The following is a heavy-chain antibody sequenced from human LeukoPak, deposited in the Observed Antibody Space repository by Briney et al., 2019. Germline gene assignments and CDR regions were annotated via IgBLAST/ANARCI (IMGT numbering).Heavy chain of an antibody. D-gene: IGHD6-19*01. CDR3: AREGSSGWYSYYYYYMDV. CDR2: ISYDGSNK. Sequence: GGSLRLSCAASGFTFSSYGMHWVRQAPGKGLEWVTLISYDGSNKYYADSVKGRFTISRDNSKNTLYLQMNSLRAEDTAVYYCAREGSSGWYSYYYYYMDVWGKGTTVTVSS. J-gene: IGHJ6*03. V-gene: IGHV3-30*03. CDR1: GFTFSSYG.